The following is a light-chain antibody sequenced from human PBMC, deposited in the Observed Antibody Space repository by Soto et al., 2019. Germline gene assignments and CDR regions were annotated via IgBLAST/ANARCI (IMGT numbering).Light chain of an antibody. CDR1: QIINTW. V-gene: IGKV1-5*03. CDR2: RAS. Sequence: DIQMTQSPSSLSASVGDRVTITCRASQIINTWLAWYQQKPGKAPKLLIYRASNLVNGVPSRFSGSGSGTEFTLTISSLQPDDFSIYHCPQYETYSGTFGPGTKVDL. J-gene: IGKJ3*01. CDR3: PQYETYSGT.